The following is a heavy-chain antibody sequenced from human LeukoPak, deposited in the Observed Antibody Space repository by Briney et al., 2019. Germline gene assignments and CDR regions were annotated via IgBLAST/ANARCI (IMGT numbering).Heavy chain of an antibody. D-gene: IGHD3-3*01. Sequence: PSETLSLTCAVYGGSFSGYYWSWIRQPPGKGLEWIGEINHSGSTNYNPSLKSRVTISVDTSKNQFSLKLSSVTAADTAVYYCARVRGYDFWSGYFRSINWFDPWGQGTLVTVSS. V-gene: IGHV4-34*01. J-gene: IGHJ5*02. CDR3: ARVRGYDFWSGYFRSINWFDP. CDR2: INHSGST. CDR1: GGSFSGYY.